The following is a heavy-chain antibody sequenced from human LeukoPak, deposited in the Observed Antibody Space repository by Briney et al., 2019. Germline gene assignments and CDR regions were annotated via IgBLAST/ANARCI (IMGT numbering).Heavy chain of an antibody. J-gene: IGHJ1*01. CDR2: LYSSGNT. Sequence: SETLSLTCTVSGGSISSSNYYWGWIRQPPGKGLEWIGSLYSSGNTYYNPSLKSRVTISVDSSKNQFSLKLTSVAAADTAVYYCARTASEYSISWIDWGQGTLVTVSS. CDR3: ARTASEYSISWID. CDR1: GGSISSSNYY. V-gene: IGHV4-39*01. D-gene: IGHD6-13*01.